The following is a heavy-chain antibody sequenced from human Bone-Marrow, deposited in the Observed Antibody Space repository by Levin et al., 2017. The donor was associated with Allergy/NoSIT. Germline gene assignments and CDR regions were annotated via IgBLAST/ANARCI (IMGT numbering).Heavy chain of an antibody. CDR3: AKSMSPGIAAAGTTGY. CDR1: GFTFSSYA. Sequence: LSLTCAASGFTFSSYAMSWVRQAPGKGLEWVSAISGSGGSTYYADSVKGRFTISRDNSKNTLYLQMNSLRAEDTAVYYCAKSMSPGIAAAGTTGYWGQGTLVTVSS. V-gene: IGHV3-23*01. D-gene: IGHD6-13*01. J-gene: IGHJ4*02. CDR2: ISGSGGST.